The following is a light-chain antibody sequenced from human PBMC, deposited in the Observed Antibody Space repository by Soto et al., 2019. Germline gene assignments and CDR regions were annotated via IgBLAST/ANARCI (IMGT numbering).Light chain of an antibody. V-gene: IGKV3-20*01. CDR2: DAS. CDR3: QQYGSSGT. CDR1: QSVSSY. Sequence: EILLSPSSATLALSPGGRATLSCRASQSVSSYLAWYQQKPGQAPRLLIYDASNRATGIPARFSGSGSGTDFTLTISRLEPEDFAVYYCQQYGSSGTFGQGTKVDIK. J-gene: IGKJ1*01.